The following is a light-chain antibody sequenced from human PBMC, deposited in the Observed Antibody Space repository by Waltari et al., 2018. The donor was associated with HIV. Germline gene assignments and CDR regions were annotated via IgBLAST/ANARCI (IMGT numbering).Light chain of an antibody. CDR2: CAS. V-gene: IGKV3-20*01. J-gene: IGKJ1*01. CDR3: QQYGSSPWT. Sequence: EIVLTQSPGTLSLSPGERATLSCRASQGVSSTYFAWYQHRLGQAPRLLISCASSRATGTPDRFSGSGSGTDFTLTISRLEPEDSAVYYCQQYGSSPWTFGQGTKVEVK. CDR1: QGVSSTY.